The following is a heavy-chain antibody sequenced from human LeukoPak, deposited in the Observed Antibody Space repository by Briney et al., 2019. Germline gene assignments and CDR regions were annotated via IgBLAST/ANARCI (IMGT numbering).Heavy chain of an antibody. V-gene: IGHV5-51*01. CDR2: IYPGDSDT. D-gene: IGHD3-22*01. J-gene: IGHJ4*02. Sequence: GESLKISCKGSGYSFTSYWIGWVRQMPGKGLEWMGIIYPGDSDTRYSPSFQGQVTISRDNSKSTLYLQMNSLRAEDTAVYYCARDRDGYYDSSGYYWSGYFDYWGQGTLVTVSS. CDR3: ARDRDGYYDSSGYYWSGYFDY. CDR1: GYSFTSYW.